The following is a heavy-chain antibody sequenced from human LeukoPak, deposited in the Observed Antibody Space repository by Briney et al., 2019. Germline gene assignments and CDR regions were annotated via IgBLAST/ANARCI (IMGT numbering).Heavy chain of an antibody. Sequence: SETLSLTCTVSGGSISSYYWSWIRQPPGKGLEWIGYIYYSGSTNYNPSLKSRVTISVDTSKNQFSLKLSSVTAADTAVYYCADFSLLHKRFRHWGQGTLVTVSS. D-gene: IGHD3-3*01. V-gene: IGHV4-59*08. CDR1: GGSISSYY. CDR3: ADFSLLHKRFRH. J-gene: IGHJ1*01. CDR2: IYYSGST.